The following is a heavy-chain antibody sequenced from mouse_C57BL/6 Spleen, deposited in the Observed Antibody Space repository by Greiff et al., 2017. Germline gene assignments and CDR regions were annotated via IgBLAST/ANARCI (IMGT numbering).Heavy chain of an antibody. CDR1: GYSFTGYY. CDR3: ARLDYYGSSRDAMDY. Sequence: EVQLQQSGPELVKPGASVKISCKASGYSFTGYYMNWVKQSPEKSLEWIGEINPSTGGTTYNQKFKAKATLTVDKSSSTAYMQLKSLTSEDSAVYYCARLDYYGSSRDAMDYWGQGTSVTVSS. CDR2: INPSTGGT. J-gene: IGHJ4*01. V-gene: IGHV1-42*01. D-gene: IGHD1-1*01.